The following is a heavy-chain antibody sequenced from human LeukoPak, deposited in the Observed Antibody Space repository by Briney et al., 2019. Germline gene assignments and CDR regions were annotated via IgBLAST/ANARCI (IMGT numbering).Heavy chain of an antibody. CDR2: IYPGDSDT. V-gene: IGHV5-51*01. D-gene: IGHD3-22*01. J-gene: IGHJ4*02. Sequence: GESLKISCKGSGYSFTSYWIGWVRQMPGKGLEWMGIIYPGDSDTRYSPSFQGQVTISADKSISTAYLQWSSLKASDTAMYYCARRTTYYYDSSDHYYFDYWGQGTLVTVSS. CDR1: GYSFTSYW. CDR3: ARRTTYYYDSSDHYYFDY.